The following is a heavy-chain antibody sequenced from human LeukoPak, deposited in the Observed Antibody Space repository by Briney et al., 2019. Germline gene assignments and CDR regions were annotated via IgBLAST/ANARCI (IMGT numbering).Heavy chain of an antibody. CDR1: GFTFSTYA. V-gene: IGHV3-23*01. CDR2: ISGSGGST. Sequence: GGSLRLSCAASGFTFSTYAITWVRQAPGKGLEWVSVISGSGGSTYYADSVKGRFTISRDNSKNTLYLQMNSLRAEDTAVYYCARVKGLPNYYGMDVWGQGTTVTVSS. D-gene: IGHD4-11*01. J-gene: IGHJ6*02. CDR3: ARVKGLPNYYGMDV.